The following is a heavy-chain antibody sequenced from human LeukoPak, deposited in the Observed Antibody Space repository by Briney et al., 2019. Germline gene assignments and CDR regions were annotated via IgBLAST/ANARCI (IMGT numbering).Heavy chain of an antibody. Sequence: PSASVKVSCKASGGAFSSYAISWVRQAPGQGLQWMGRIIPILGIANYAQKFQGRVTITADKSTSTAYMELSSLRSEDTAVYYCARLSGRLDYWGQGTLVTVSS. CDR2: IIPILGIA. CDR3: ARLSGRLDY. J-gene: IGHJ4*02. CDR1: GGAFSSYA. V-gene: IGHV1-69*04.